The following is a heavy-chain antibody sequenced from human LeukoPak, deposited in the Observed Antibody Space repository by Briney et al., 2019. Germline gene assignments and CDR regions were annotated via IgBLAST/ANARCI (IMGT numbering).Heavy chain of an antibody. CDR3: ANPTYYYGSGNSDY. V-gene: IGHV3-23*01. CDR2: ISGSGGST. CDR1: GFTFSSYA. Sequence: PGGSLRLSCAAPGFTFSSYAMSWVRQAPGKGLEWVSAISGSGGSTYYADSVKGRFTISRDNSKNTLYLQMNSLRAEDTAVYYCANPTYYYGSGNSDYWGQGTLVTVSS. D-gene: IGHD3-10*01. J-gene: IGHJ4*02.